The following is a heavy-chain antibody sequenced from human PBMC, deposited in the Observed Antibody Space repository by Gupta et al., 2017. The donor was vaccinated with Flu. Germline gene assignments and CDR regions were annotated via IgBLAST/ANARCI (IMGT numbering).Heavy chain of an antibody. CDR2: LNPNSGNT. V-gene: IGHV1-8*01. D-gene: IGHD4-17*01. CDR1: GSPLPSYD. Sequence: QVQLVHSGAEGKNPGASVTVSCKASGSPLPSYDTHWVRQATADGLVWMGWLNPNSGNTGYAQKFQRRVTMTRSTYTSTAYKELSSLRCEDTAVYYCARCADYGDRLFYYYCGMDVWGQGTTVTVSS. J-gene: IGHJ6*02. CDR3: ARCADYGDRLFYYYCGMDV.